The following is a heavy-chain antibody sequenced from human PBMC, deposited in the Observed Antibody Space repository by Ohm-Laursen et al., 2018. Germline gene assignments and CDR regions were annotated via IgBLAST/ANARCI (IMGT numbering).Heavy chain of an antibody. CDR1: GFTFSSYA. J-gene: IGHJ3*02. D-gene: IGHD3-3*01. CDR2: ISNSGIST. Sequence: SLRLSCSASGFTFSSYAMSWVRQAPGKGLEWVSGISNSGISTYYADSVKGRFTISRDNSKNTLYLQMNSLRAEDTAVYYCASTITIFDAFDIWGQGTMVTVSS. V-gene: IGHV3-23*01. CDR3: ASTITIFDAFDI.